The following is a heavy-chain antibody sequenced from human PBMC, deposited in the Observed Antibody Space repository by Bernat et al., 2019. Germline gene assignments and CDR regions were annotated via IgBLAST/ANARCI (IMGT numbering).Heavy chain of an antibody. CDR1: GFTFSSYN. D-gene: IGHD5-18*01. CDR3: ARSLRYSYGYWYFDL. CDR2: ISSSSSYI. V-gene: IGHV3-21*01. J-gene: IGHJ2*01. Sequence: EVQLVESGGGLVKPGGSLRLSCAASGFTFSSYNMNWVRQAPGKGLEWVSSISSSSSYIYYADSVKGRFTISRDNAKNSLYLQMNSLRAEDTAVYYCARSLRYSYGYWYFDLWGRGTLVTVSS.